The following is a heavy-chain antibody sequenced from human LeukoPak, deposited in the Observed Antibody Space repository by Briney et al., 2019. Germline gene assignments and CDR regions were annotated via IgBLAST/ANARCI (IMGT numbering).Heavy chain of an antibody. CDR1: GFTFSSYG. J-gene: IGHJ4*02. CDR2: IRYDGTEL. V-gene: IGHV3-30*02. D-gene: IGHD5-18*01. Sequence: GGSLRLSCAASGFTFSSYGMHWVRQAPGKGLEWLTFIRYDGTELYYPDSVKGRFTVSRDNSKNTLYLQMNSLRAEDTAVYYCAKGYSYGFDYWGRGILVTVSS. CDR3: AKGYSYGFDY.